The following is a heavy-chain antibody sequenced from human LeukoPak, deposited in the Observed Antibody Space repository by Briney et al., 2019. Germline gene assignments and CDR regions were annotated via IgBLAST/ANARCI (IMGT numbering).Heavy chain of an antibody. D-gene: IGHD3-22*01. CDR3: ASHYYDSRGYYYFDF. CDR1: GLTVSSSY. V-gene: IGHV3-53*01. J-gene: IGHJ4*02. CDR2: IYSDDRI. Sequence: GGSLRLSCAASGLTVSSSYMSWVRQAPGKGLEWVSIIYSDDRIFYADSLKGRFTISRDNSKNTLYLQMSSLRAADTAVYYCASHYYDSRGYYYFDFWGQGTLVTVSS.